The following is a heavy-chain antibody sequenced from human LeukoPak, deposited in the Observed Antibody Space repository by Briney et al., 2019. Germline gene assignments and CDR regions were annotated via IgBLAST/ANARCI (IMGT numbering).Heavy chain of an antibody. CDR1: GSTFSSYA. CDR2: ISSSSSYI. J-gene: IGHJ6*02. Sequence: GGSLRLSCEASGSTFSSYAMSWVRQAPGKGLEWVSSISSSSSYIYYADSVKGRFTISRDNAKNSLYLQMNSLRAEDTAVYYCARDGSGAAYGMDVWGQGTTVTVSS. D-gene: IGHD1-26*01. CDR3: ARDGSGAAYGMDV. V-gene: IGHV3-21*01.